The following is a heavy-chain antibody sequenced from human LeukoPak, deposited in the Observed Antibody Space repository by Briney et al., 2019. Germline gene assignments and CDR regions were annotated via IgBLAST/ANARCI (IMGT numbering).Heavy chain of an antibody. CDR3: ASNLRYCSSTSCLLYYYYMDV. V-gene: IGHV4-30-4*08. J-gene: IGHJ6*03. CDR1: GGSISSGDYY. Sequence: SSETLSLTCALSGGSISSGDYYWSWIRQPPGKGLEWIGYVYYSGSTYYNPSLKSRVTISVDTSKNQFSLKLSSVTAADTAVYYCASNLRYCSSTSCLLYYYYMDVWGKGTTVTVSS. D-gene: IGHD2-2*01. CDR2: VYYSGST.